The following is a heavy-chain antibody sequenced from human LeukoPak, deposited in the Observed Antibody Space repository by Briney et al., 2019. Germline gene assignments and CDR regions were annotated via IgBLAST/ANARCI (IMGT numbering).Heavy chain of an antibody. CDR1: GFKFDDYG. Sequence: GGSLRLSCTASGFKFDDYGMTWVRQAPGKGLEWVSVIYSGGSTYYADSVKGRFTISRDNSKNTLYLRMNSLRAEDTAVYYCAREREHTAMVTRDAFDIWGQGTMVTVSS. CDR2: IYSGGST. V-gene: IGHV3-53*01. D-gene: IGHD5-18*01. CDR3: AREREHTAMVTRDAFDI. J-gene: IGHJ3*02.